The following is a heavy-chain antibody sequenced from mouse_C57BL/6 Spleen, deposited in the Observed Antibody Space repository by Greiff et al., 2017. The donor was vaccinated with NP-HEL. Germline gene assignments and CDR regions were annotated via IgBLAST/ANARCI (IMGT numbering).Heavy chain of an antibody. CDR1: GYSFTDYN. V-gene: IGHV1-39*01. J-gene: IGHJ4*01. CDR2: INPNYGTT. CDR3: ARDGDYPYYAMDY. D-gene: IGHD2-13*01. Sequence: VQLQQSGPELVKPGASVKISCKASGYSFTDYNMNWVKQSNGKSLEWLGVINPNYGTTSYNQKFKGKATLTVDQSSITAYLQLNSLTSEDSAVYYCARDGDYPYYAMDYWGQGTSVTVSS.